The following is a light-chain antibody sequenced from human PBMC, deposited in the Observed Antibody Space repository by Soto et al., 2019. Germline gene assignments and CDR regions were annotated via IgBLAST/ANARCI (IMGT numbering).Light chain of an antibody. V-gene: IGKV3-15*01. CDR1: QSVSSN. J-gene: IGKJ2*01. CDR3: QQYNNWPHT. Sequence: EIVMTQSPATLSVSPGERATLSCRASQSVSSNLAWYQQKPGQAPRLLIYGASTRATGIPARFNGSGSGTEFTLTISSLQSEDFAVYYCQQYNNWPHTFGQGTKLEIK. CDR2: GAS.